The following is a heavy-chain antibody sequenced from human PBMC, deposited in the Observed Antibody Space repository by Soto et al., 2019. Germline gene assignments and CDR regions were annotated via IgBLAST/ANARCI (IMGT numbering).Heavy chain of an antibody. CDR1: GYIFTDYW. CDR3: AGRAFDV. Sequence: GESLKISCKACGYIFTDYWMAWVRQMPGKGLEWMGTIYPGDSDTRYSPSFQGQVTISADKSISTAYLQWTSLKASDTAIYYCAGRAFDVWGQGTVVTVSS. J-gene: IGHJ3*01. V-gene: IGHV5-51*01. CDR2: IYPGDSDT.